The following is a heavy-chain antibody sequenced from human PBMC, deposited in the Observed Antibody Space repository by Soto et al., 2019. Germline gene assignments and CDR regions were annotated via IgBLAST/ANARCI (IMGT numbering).Heavy chain of an antibody. CDR1: GFTFSSYA. Sequence: PWGSLRLSCAASGFTFSSYAMSWVRQAPGKGLEWVSAISGSGGSTYYADSVKGRFTISRDNSKNTLYLQMNSLRAEDTAVYYCAKITIFGVVIPWFDPWGQGTLVTVSS. CDR2: ISGSGGST. J-gene: IGHJ5*02. CDR3: AKITIFGVVIPWFDP. D-gene: IGHD3-3*01. V-gene: IGHV3-23*01.